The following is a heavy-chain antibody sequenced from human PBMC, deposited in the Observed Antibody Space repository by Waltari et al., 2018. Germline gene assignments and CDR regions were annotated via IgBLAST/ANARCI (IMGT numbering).Heavy chain of an antibody. CDR1: GFSISGYW. Sequence: EVQLVESGGGLVQPGGSLRLSCAASGFSISGYWMHWVRQAPGKGLVWVSRIHSAGRSTSYADSVRGLFTISRDNAKNTVYLQMNSLRADDTAVYFCARDGLGSSHDYWGQGTLVTVSS. CDR2: IHSAGRST. D-gene: IGHD6-6*01. CDR3: ARDGLGSSHDY. J-gene: IGHJ4*02. V-gene: IGHV3-74*01.